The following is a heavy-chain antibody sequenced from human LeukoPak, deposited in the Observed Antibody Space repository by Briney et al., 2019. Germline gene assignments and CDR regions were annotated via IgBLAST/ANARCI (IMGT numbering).Heavy chain of an antibody. D-gene: IGHD4/OR15-4a*01. Sequence: GGSLRLSCVPSGFTFSSYAMILVLQAPGHGLESVSGLSISGGNTYYAHSVKGRFTISRDNSKNTLFLQMNSLRAEDTAVYYCARSGLSLFDYWGQGTLVTVSS. CDR3: ARSGLSLFDY. J-gene: IGHJ4*02. CDR1: GFTFSSYA. V-gene: IGHV3-23*01. CDR2: LSISGGNT.